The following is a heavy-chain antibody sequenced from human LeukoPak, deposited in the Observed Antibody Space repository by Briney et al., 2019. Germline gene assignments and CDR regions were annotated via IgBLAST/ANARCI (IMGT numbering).Heavy chain of an antibody. V-gene: IGHV5-51*01. Sequence: GESLKISCKGPGYSFTSYWIGWVRQMPGKGLEWMGIIYPGDSDTRYSPSFQGQVTISADKSISTAYLQWSSLKASDTAMYYCARRGSRDYVWGSYRPPREYYFDNWGQGTLVTVSS. CDR1: GYSFTSYW. J-gene: IGHJ4*02. CDR3: ARRGSRDYVWGSYRPPREYYFDN. CDR2: IYPGDSDT. D-gene: IGHD3-16*02.